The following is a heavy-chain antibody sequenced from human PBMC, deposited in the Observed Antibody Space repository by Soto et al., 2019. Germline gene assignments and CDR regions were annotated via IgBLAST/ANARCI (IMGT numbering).Heavy chain of an antibody. CDR1: GFTFSNYG. V-gene: IGHV3-30*18. CDR3: AKDRAIGGSTIFGVVSDYYYGMDV. J-gene: IGHJ6*02. CDR2: ISYDGSNK. Sequence: PGGSLRLSCEASGFTFSNYGMHWVRQAPGKGLEWVAVISYDGSNKYYADSVKGRFTISRDNSKNTLYLQMNSLRAEDTALYYCAKDRAIGGSTIFGVVSDYYYGMDVWGQGTTVTVSS. D-gene: IGHD3-3*01.